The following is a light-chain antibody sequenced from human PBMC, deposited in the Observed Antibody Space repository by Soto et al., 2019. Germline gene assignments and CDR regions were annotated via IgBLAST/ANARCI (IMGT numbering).Light chain of an antibody. J-gene: IGKJ4*01. CDR3: QQYDQLLLT. V-gene: IGKV1-33*01. CDR2: DAS. CDR1: QDIDNY. Sequence: DIQMTQSPSSLSASVGDRVIITCQASQDIDNYLNWYQQKPGKAPKLLIYDASNLEAGVPSRFSGSGSGTDFTFTISSLQPEDLATYYCQQYDQLLLTFGGGTKVEIK.